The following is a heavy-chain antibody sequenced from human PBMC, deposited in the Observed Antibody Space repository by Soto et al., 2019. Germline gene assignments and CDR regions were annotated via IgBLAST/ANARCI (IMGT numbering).Heavy chain of an antibody. CDR2: IWYDGSNK. CDR3: ASLSDAFDI. Sequence: GGSLRLSCAASGFTFSSYGMHWVRQAPGKGLEWVAVIWYDGSNKYYADSVKGRFTISRDNSKNTLYLQMNSLRAEDTAVYYCASLSDAFDIWGQGTMVTVSS. CDR1: GFTFSSYG. V-gene: IGHV3-33*01. J-gene: IGHJ3*02.